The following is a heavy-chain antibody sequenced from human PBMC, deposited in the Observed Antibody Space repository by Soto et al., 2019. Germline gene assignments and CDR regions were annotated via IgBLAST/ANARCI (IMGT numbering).Heavy chain of an antibody. J-gene: IGHJ6*02. CDR2: IDPSDSYT. V-gene: IGHV5-10-1*01. CDR3: ARDLRFRGFYGMDV. D-gene: IGHD3-10*01. Sequence: GESLKISCKGSGCSFTSYWISWVRQMPGKGLEWMGRIDPSDSYTNYNPSLKSRVTISVDTSKNQFSLKLSSVTAADTAVYYCARDLRFRGFYGMDVWGQGTTVTVSS. CDR1: GCSFTSYW.